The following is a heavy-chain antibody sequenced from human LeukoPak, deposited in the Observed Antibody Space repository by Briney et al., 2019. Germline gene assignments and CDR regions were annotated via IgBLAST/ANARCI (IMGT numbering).Heavy chain of an antibody. D-gene: IGHD5-18*01. V-gene: IGHV1-69*05. CDR3: ASQKLPLNSYGLRKDAFDI. J-gene: IGHJ3*02. Sequence: ASVKVSCKASGGTFSSYAISWVRQAPGQGLEWMGGIIPIFGTANYAQKFQGRVTITTDESTSTAYMELSSLRSEDTAVYYCASQKLPLNSYGLRKDAFDIWGQGTMVTVSS. CDR1: GGTFSSYA. CDR2: IIPIFGTA.